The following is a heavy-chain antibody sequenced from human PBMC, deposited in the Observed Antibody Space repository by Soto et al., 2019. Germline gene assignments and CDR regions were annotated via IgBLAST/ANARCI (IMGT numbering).Heavy chain of an antibody. Sequence: GGSLRLSCAASGFTFSSYGMHWVRQAPGKGLEGVAVISYDGSNKYYADSVKGRFTISRDNSKNTLYLQMNSLRAEDTAVYYCAKDIRTIFGVVTVAPSYYYGMDVWGQGTTVTVSS. V-gene: IGHV3-30*18. J-gene: IGHJ6*02. CDR3: AKDIRTIFGVVTVAPSYYYGMDV. CDR2: ISYDGSNK. D-gene: IGHD3-3*01. CDR1: GFTFSSYG.